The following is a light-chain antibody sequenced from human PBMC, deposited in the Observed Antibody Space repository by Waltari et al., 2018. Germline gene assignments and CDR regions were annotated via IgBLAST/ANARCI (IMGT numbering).Light chain of an antibody. Sequence: SYVLTQPPSVSVAPGQTARITCAASNIGGTSVHWYQQKPGQAPVLVVDYDNVRPAGISERFAGSTSPNTATLTIRRVEVGGEADDCCQVWDPDIGHWMFGGGTKLT. CDR2: YDN. CDR1: NIGGTS. J-gene: IGLJ3*02. V-gene: IGLV3-21*02. CDR3: QVWDPDIGHWM.